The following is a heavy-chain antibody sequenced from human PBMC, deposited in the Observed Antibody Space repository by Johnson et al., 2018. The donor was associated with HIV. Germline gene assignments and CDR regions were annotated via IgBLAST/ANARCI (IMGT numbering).Heavy chain of an antibody. Sequence: QVQLVESGGGVVQPGGSLRLSCAASGFTFSRYGMHWVRQAPGKGLEWVAFIRYDGSNKYYVDSVKGRFTISRDNSKNTLYLQMNSLRGEDTAVYYCARDGEWELEDAFDIWGQGTMVTVSS. CDR3: ARDGEWELEDAFDI. J-gene: IGHJ3*02. CDR2: IRYDGSNK. D-gene: IGHD1-26*01. CDR1: GFTFSRYG. V-gene: IGHV3-30*02.